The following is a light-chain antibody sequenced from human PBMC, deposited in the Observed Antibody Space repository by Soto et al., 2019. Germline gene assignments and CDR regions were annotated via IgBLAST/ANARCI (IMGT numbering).Light chain of an antibody. CDR1: RSVGSF. Sequence: DIVLTQSPATLSLSPGARATLSCRASRSVGSFLAWYQQKPGQAPRLLMHDVSTRTPGIPARFSGSGSGTDCTLTILRLAPEDFAVYYCRRGSIWPPSVTLGGGTRV. CDR3: RRGSIWPPSVT. J-gene: IGKJ4*01. V-gene: IGKV3-11*01. CDR2: DVS.